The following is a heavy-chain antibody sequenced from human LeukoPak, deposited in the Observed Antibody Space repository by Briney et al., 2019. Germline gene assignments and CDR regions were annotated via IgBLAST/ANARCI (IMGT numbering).Heavy chain of an antibody. Sequence: GGSLRLSCAASGFTFSSYWMHWVRQAPGKGLVWVSRINSDGSSTSYADSVRGRFTISRDNAKNTLYLQMNSLRAEDTAVYYCARDHSAGHFDYWGQGTLVTVSS. CDR3: ARDHSAGHFDY. CDR1: GFTFSSYW. J-gene: IGHJ4*02. CDR2: INSDGSST. D-gene: IGHD6-19*01. V-gene: IGHV3-74*01.